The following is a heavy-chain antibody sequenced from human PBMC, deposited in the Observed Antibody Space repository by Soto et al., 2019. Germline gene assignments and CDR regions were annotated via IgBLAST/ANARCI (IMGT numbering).Heavy chain of an antibody. CDR3: ARSGWGHWGHFDL. D-gene: IGHD3-16*01. CDR1: GGSISTDY. J-gene: IGHJ2*01. Sequence: SETLSLTCTVSGGSISTDYWSWIRQPPEKELEWIGYIYYSGNTNYNPSLKSRVTISIDTSKNQISLQLRSVTAADTAVYYCARSGWGHWGHFDLWGRGTLVNVSS. V-gene: IGHV4-59*01. CDR2: IYYSGNT.